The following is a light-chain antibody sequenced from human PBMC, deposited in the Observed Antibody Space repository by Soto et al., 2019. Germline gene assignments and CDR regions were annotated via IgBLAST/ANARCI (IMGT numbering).Light chain of an antibody. CDR1: QSVSSN. V-gene: IGKV1-5*03. J-gene: IGKJ1*01. CDR3: QQYNSYPWT. CDR2: KTS. Sequence: MTQSPATLSVSPGERATLSCRASQSVSSNLAWYQQKPGKAPKLLMYKTSSLESGVPSRFSGSRSGTEFTLTISSLQPDDFATYFCQQYNSYPWTFGQGTKVEIK.